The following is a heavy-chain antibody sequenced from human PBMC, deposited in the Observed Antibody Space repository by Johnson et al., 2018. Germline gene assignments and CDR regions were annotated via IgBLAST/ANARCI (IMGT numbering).Heavy chain of an antibody. D-gene: IGHD2/OR15-2a*01. J-gene: IGHJ5*02. CDR1: GFTFSSYW. CDR2: ISYDGSET. CDR3: ARGGSVTLTMFDP. Sequence: QVQLVECGGGLVQPGGSLRLPCAASGFTFSSYWMSWVRQAPGKGLEWVALISYDGSETYYADSVKGRYTLSRDNPRNTRYLQMKRLRAEDTSVYYCARGGSVTLTMFDPWGQGTLVTVS. V-gene: IGHV3-30*03.